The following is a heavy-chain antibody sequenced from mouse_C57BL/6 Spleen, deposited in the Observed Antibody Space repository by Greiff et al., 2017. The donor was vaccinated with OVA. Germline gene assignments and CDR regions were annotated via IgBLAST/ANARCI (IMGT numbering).Heavy chain of an antibody. D-gene: IGHD2-2*01. CDR3: ARVSSTMVFDY. CDR2: ISSGGSYT. Sequence: EVNLVESGGDLVKPGGSLKLSCAASGFTFSSYGMSWVRQTPDKRLEWVATISSGGSYTYYPDSVKGRFTISRDNAKNTLYLQMSSLKSEDTAMYYCARVSSTMVFDYWGQGTTLTVSS. J-gene: IGHJ2*01. V-gene: IGHV5-6*01. CDR1: GFTFSSYG.